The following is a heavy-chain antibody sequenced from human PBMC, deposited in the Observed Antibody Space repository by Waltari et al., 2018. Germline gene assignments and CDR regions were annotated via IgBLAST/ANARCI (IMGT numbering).Heavy chain of an antibody. D-gene: IGHD2-21*01. V-gene: IGHV4-34*01. CDR2: INHSGST. J-gene: IGHJ2*01. CDR3: ARGRTPRVCGGDCYPYWYFDL. Sequence: QVQLQQGRAGLVTPSEPLSLTCAVYGGSLSGHSWSWVRPPPGRGGEWIGEINHSGSTNYNPSLKSRVTISVDTSKNQFSLKLSSVTAADTAVYYCARGRTPRVCGGDCYPYWYFDLWGRGTLVTVSS. CDR1: GGSLSGHS.